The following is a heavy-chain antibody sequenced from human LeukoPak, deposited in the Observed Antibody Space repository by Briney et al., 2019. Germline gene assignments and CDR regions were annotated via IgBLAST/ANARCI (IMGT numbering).Heavy chain of an antibody. D-gene: IGHD1-1*01. CDR2: IDPSDSYT. J-gene: IGHJ5*02. CDR3: ARQPEGTWFDP. V-gene: IGHV5-10-1*01. CDR1: GYSFTSSW. Sequence: GESLKISCKGSGYSFTSSWISWVRQMPGKGPEWMGRIDPSDSYTNYSPSFQGHVTISADKSISTGYLQWSSLKASDPAMSYCARQPEGTWFDPWGQGTLVTVSS.